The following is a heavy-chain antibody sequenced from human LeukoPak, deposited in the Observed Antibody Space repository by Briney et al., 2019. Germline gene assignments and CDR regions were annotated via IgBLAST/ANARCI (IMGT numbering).Heavy chain of an antibody. CDR3: ARSYYYDSSCYYYGSDY. V-gene: IGHV4-61*02. J-gene: IGHJ4*02. D-gene: IGHD3-22*01. Sequence: SETLSLTCTVSGGSISSGSYYWSWIRQPAGKGLEWIGRIYTSGSTNYNPSLKSRVTISVGTSKNQFSLKLSSVTAADTAVYYCARSYYYDSSCYYYGSDYWGQGTLVTVSS. CDR1: GGSISSGSYY. CDR2: IYTSGST.